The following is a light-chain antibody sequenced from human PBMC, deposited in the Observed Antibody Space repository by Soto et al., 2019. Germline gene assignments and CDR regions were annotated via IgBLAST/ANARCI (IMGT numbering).Light chain of an antibody. CDR2: AAS. CDR3: QQSYSTPLT. J-gene: IGKJ1*01. V-gene: IGKV1-39*01. CDR1: QTISTY. Sequence: DIQMTQSPSSLSASLGDRVTITCRASQTISTYVNGYQQRVGEAPNVLVYAASSLHSGVPSRFSARGSGTEFTHTISSLQPEDFATYCCQQSYSTPLTFGQLTKVEVK.